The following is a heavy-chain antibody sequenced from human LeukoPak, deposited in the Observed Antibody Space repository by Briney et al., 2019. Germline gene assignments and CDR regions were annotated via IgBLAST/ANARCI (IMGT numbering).Heavy chain of an antibody. CDR1: GFTFNRCW. D-gene: IGHD2-21*02. CDR3: TSWGDTTAEYFQR. V-gene: IGHV3-7*01. CDR2: INPDGRDT. Sequence: GSLRLSCVVSGFTFNRCWMNWVRQAPGKGLEWVAHINPDGRDTYFVDSVKGRFTISRDNAQNSMYLQMNSLRVEDTAVYYCTSWGDTTAEYFQRWGQGTLVTVSS. J-gene: IGHJ1*01.